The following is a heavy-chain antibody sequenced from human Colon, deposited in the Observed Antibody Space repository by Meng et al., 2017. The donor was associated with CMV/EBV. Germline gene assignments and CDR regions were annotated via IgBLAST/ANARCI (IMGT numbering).Heavy chain of an antibody. V-gene: IGHV3-9*01. J-gene: IGHJ6*02. CDR3: ARVRDSKLYYGIDV. CDR1: GFTFDDYA. CDR2: ISWNSGSI. D-gene: IGHD2-15*01. Sequence: SLKISCAASGFTFDDYAMHWVRQAPGKGLEWVSGISWNSGSIGYADSVKGRFTISRDNAKNSLYLQMNSLRAEDTADYYCARVRDSKLYYGIDVWGQGTTVTVSS.